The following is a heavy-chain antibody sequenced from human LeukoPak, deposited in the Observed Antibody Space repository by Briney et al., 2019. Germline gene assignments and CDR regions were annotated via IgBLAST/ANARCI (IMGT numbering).Heavy chain of an antibody. V-gene: IGHV3-30*02. J-gene: IGHJ5*02. CDR2: IRYDGSNR. D-gene: IGHD2-2*01. Sequence: PGGSLTLSCAASGFTFSSYGMHWVRQAPGKELEWVAFIRYDGSNRYYADSVKGRFTISRDNSKNTLYLQMNRLRDEDTAVYYCAKDTMPPKAGFDPWGQGTLVTVSS. CDR3: AKDTMPPKAGFDP. CDR1: GFTFSSYG.